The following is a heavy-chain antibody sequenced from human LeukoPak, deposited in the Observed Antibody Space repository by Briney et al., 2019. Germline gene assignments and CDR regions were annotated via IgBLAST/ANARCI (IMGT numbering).Heavy chain of an antibody. CDR2: IIPIFGTA. V-gene: IGHV1-69*06. CDR1: GGTFSSYA. CDR3: ARDLGQQLSPATVHWFDP. J-gene: IGHJ5*02. D-gene: IGHD6-13*01. Sequence: SVKVSCKASGGTFSSYAISWVRQAPGQGLEWMGGIIPIFGTANYAQKFQGRVTITADKSTSTAYMELSSLRPEDTAVYYCARDLGQQLSPATVHWFDPWGQGTLVTVSS.